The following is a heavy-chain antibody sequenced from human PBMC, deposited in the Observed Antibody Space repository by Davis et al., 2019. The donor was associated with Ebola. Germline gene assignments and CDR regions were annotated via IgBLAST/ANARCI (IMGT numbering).Heavy chain of an antibody. CDR2: INPNSGGT. J-gene: IGHJ6*02. CDR1: GYTFPGYY. Sequence: ASVKVSCKASGYTFPGYYMHWVRQAPGQGLEWMGWINPNSGGTNYAQKFQGWVTMTRDTSISTAYMELSRLRSDDTAVYYCARSAVTTYYYYYYGMDVWGQGTTVTVSS. V-gene: IGHV1-2*04. CDR3: ARSAVTTYYYYYYGMDV. D-gene: IGHD4-17*01.